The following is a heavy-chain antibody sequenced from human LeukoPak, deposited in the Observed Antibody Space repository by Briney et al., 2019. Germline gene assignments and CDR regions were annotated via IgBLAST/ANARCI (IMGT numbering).Heavy chain of an antibody. CDR3: ARVPKQLVPEFDY. J-gene: IGHJ4*02. Sequence: VASVKVSCKASGYTFTSYGISWVRQAPGQGLEWMGWISPYNGNTNYAQKLQGRVTMTTDTSTSTAYMELRGLRSDDTAVYYCARVPKQLVPEFDYWGQGTLVTVSS. CDR1: GYTFTSYG. V-gene: IGHV1-18*01. CDR2: ISPYNGNT. D-gene: IGHD6-13*01.